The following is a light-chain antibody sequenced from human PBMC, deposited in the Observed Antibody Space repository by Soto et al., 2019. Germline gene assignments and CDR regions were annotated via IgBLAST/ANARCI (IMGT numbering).Light chain of an antibody. J-gene: IGLJ1*01. CDR3: NSYTSDSTYV. CDR1: STDVGRYNY. CDR2: DVS. V-gene: IGLV2-14*01. Sequence: QSALTQPASVSGSPGQSITISCTGTSTDVGRYNYVSWYQQHPGKAPKLMVYDVSNRPSWVSNRFSGSKSGITASLTISGLQAEDEGDYYCNSYTSDSTYVCGTGTKVTVL.